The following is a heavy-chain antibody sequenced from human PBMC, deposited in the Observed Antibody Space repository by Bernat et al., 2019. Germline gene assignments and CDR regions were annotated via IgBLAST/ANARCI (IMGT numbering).Heavy chain of an antibody. CDR2: ISSSSSYI. V-gene: IGHV3-21*01. D-gene: IGHD5/OR15-5a*01. CDR3: ARRYSVYDATFDY. Sequence: EVQLVESGGGLVKPGGSLRLSCAASGFTFSSYSMNWVRQAPGKGLEWVSSISSSSSYIYYADSVKGRFTISRDNAKNSLYLQMNSLRAEDTAVYYCARRYSVYDATFDYWGQGTLVTVSS. CDR1: GFTFSSYS. J-gene: IGHJ4*02.